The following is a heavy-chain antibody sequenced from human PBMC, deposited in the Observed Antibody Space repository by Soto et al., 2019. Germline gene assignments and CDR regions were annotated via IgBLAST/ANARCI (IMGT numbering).Heavy chain of an antibody. CDR2: IYYSGST. CDR3: ARDPIFIPIFGVVIDGMDV. Sequence: QVQLQESGPGLVKPSQTLSLTCTVSGGSISSGDYYWSWIRQPPGKGLEWIGYIYYSGSTYYNPSLKSRVTISVDTSKNQFSLKLSSVTAADTAVYYCARDPIFIPIFGVVIDGMDVWGQGTTVTVSS. V-gene: IGHV4-30-4*01. D-gene: IGHD3-3*01. CDR1: GGSISSGDYY. J-gene: IGHJ6*02.